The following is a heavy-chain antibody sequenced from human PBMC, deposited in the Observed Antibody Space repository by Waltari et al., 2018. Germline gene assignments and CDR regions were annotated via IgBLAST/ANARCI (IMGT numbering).Heavy chain of an antibody. J-gene: IGHJ4*02. CDR2: ISAYSGNT. CDR1: GFTFSGYG. D-gene: IGHD3-10*01. V-gene: IGHV1-18*01. CDR3: ARPINYSGSYYRYFDY. Sequence: QVQLMQSGPEVKKPGASVKVSCKASGFTFSGYGIAWVRQAPGQGTEWMGWISAYSGNTNLAQNFQGRVTMTTDTSTGTAYMELRGLRSDDTAVYYCARPINYSGSYYRYFDYWGQGTLVIVSS.